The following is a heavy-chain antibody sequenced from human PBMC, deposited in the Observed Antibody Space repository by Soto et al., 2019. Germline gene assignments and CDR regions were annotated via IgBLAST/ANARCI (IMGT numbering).Heavy chain of an antibody. CDR3: ANDVSSGYYYAYFDY. J-gene: IGHJ4*02. CDR2: IRWNSGSI. D-gene: IGHD3-22*01. V-gene: IGHV3-9*01. CDR1: GFTFDDYA. Sequence: EVQLVESGGGLVQPGRSLRLSCAASGFTFDDYAMHWVRQAPGKGLEWVSGIRWNSGSIGYADSVKGRLTISRDNAKNSLYLQMNSLRAEDTALYYCANDVSSGYYYAYFDYWGQGTLVTVSS.